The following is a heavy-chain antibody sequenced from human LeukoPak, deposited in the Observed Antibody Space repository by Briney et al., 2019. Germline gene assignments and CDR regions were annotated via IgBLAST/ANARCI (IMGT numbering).Heavy chain of an antibody. CDR3: AKGGYDYALSASHLDY. CDR2: ISSSSSYI. V-gene: IGHV3-21*01. Sequence: AGGSLRLSCAASGFTFSSYSMNWVRQAPGKGMEWVSSISSSSSYIYYADSVKGRFTISRDNAKNSLYLQMNSLRAEDTAVYYCAKGGYDYALSASHLDYWGQGTLVTVSS. J-gene: IGHJ4*02. CDR1: GFTFSSYS. D-gene: IGHD3-16*01.